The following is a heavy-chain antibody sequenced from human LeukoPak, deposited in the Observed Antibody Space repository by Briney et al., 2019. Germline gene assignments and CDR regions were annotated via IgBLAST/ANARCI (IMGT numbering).Heavy chain of an antibody. V-gene: IGHV1-24*01. CDR1: GYTLTELS. CDR3: ATAPMYSGSYFDY. D-gene: IGHD1-26*01. CDR2: FDPEDGET. Sequence: ASVKVSCKVSGYTLTELSMHWVRQAPGKGLEWMGGFDPEDGETIYAQKFQGRVTMTEDTSTDTAYMELSSLRSEDTAVHYCATAPMYSGSYFDYWGQGTLVTVSS. J-gene: IGHJ4*02.